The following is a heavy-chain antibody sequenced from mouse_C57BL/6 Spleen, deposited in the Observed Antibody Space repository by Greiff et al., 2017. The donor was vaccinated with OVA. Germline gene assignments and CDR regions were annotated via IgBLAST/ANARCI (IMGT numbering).Heavy chain of an antibody. CDR3: ARSTTDYYFDY. J-gene: IGHJ2*01. V-gene: IGHV1-52*01. D-gene: IGHD1-1*01. CDR1: GYTFTSYW. CDR2: IDPSDSET. Sequence: VQLQQPGAELVRPGSSVKLSCKASGYTFTSYWMYWVKQRPIQGLEWIGNIDPSDSETHYNQKFKDKATLTVDKSSSTAYMQLSSLTSEDSAVYYCARSTTDYYFDYWGQGTTLTVSS.